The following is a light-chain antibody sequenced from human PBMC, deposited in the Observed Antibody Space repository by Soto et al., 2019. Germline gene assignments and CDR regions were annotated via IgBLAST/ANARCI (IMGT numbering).Light chain of an antibody. Sequence: DLQMTQSPSSLSASVGDRVTITCRASQSISSNLNWYQHKPGKAPKLLIYAASSLQSGVPSRFSGSGSGTDFTLTINSLEPEDFAVYYCQQSYTSLALTFGGGTKVEVK. CDR1: QSISSN. V-gene: IGKV1-39*01. CDR3: QQSYTSLALT. J-gene: IGKJ4*01. CDR2: AAS.